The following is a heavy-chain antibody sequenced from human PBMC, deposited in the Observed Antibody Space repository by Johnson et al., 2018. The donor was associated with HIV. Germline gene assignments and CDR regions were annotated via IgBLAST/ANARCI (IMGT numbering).Heavy chain of an antibody. CDR2: IKQDGSEK. CDR1: GFTFSSYW. CDR3: ARGRPNYYDSSGRYVPVAFDI. Sequence: VQLVESGGGLVQPGGSLRLSCAASGFTFSSYWMSWVRQAPGKGLEWVANIKQDGSEKYYVDSVKGRFTISRYNAKNSLYMQMNSLRAEDTAVYYCARGRPNYYDSSGRYVPVAFDIWGQGTMVTVSS. V-gene: IGHV3-7*05. J-gene: IGHJ3*02. D-gene: IGHD3-22*01.